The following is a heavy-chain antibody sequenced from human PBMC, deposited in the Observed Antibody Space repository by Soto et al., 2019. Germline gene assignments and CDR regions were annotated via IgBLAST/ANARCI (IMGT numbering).Heavy chain of an antibody. J-gene: IGHJ3*02. CDR3: ATSASSGLTFRHDAFDI. CDR1: GFTFSSYA. D-gene: IGHD6-19*01. CDR2: ISGSGGST. V-gene: IGHV3-23*01. Sequence: GGSLRLSCAASGFTFSSYAMSWVREAPGKGLEWVSAISGSGGSTYYADSVKGRFTISRDNSKNTLYLQMNSLRDEDTAVYYCATSASSGLTFRHDAFDIWGQGTMVTVSS.